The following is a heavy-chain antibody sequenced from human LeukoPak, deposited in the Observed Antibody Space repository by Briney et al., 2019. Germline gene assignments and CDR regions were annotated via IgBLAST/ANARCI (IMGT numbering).Heavy chain of an antibody. D-gene: IGHD3-22*01. CDR3: AIMSYYDSSGDNWFDP. V-gene: IGHV1-8*01. Sequence: ASVKVSCKASGYTFTGYDINWVRRATGQGLEWMGWMNPNSGNTGYAQKFQGRVTMTRDTSISTAYMELSSLRSEDTAVYYCAIMSYYDSSGDNWFDPWGQGTLVTVSS. CDR1: GYTFTGYD. CDR2: MNPNSGNT. J-gene: IGHJ5*02.